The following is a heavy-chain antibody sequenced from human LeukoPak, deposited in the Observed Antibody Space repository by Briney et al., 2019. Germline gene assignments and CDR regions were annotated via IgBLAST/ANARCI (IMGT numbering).Heavy chain of an antibody. Sequence: GGSLRLSCAASGFTFSTYAMHWVRQAPGKGLEYVSAITGNGGSTYYADSVKGRFTISRDNSKNTLYLQMGSLGTEDMAVYYCARIWQWLALDYWGQGTLVTVSS. CDR1: GFTFSTYA. CDR2: ITGNGGST. J-gene: IGHJ4*02. V-gene: IGHV3-64*02. D-gene: IGHD6-19*01. CDR3: ARIWQWLALDY.